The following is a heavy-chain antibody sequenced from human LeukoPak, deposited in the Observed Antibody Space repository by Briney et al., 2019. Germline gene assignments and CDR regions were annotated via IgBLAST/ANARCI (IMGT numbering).Heavy chain of an antibody. D-gene: IGHD3-22*01. CDR1: GGTFSSYA. V-gene: IGHV1-69*06. CDR3: ARYDSSGYYAQDAFDI. J-gene: IGHJ3*02. CDR2: IIPIFGTA. Sequence: EASVKVSCKASGGTFSSYAISWVRQAPGQGLEWMGGIIPIFGTANYAQKFQGRVTITADKSTSTAYMELSSLRSEDTAVYYCARYDSSGYYAQDAFDIWGQGTMVTVSS.